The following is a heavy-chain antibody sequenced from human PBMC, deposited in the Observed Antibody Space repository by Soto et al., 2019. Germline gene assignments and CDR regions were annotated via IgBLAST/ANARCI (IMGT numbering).Heavy chain of an antibody. CDR3: ASLRGSYDYYGMDV. CDR2: INHSGST. CDR1: GGSFSGYY. Sequence: ASETLSLTCAVYGGSFSGYYWSWIRQPPGKGLEWIGEINHSGSTNYNPSLKSRVTIPVDTSKNQFSLKLSSVTAADTAVYYCASLRGSYDYYGMDVWGQGTTVTVSS. D-gene: IGHD1-26*01. J-gene: IGHJ6*02. V-gene: IGHV4-34*01.